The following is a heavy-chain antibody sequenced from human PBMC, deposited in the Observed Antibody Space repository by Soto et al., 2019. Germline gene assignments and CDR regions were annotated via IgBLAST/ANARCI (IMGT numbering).Heavy chain of an antibody. D-gene: IGHD3-3*01. CDR1: GFTFSSYG. J-gene: IGHJ6*02. V-gene: IGHV3-30-3*01. CDR2: ISYNGNNK. CDR3: ARPKAYITISAGMDV. Sequence: PGGSLRLSCAASGFTFSSYGMDWVRQAPGKGLEWVAVISYNGNNKYYGDSVKGRFTISRDNSKNTLYLQMNSLRAEDTAVYYCARPKAYITISAGMDVWGQGTKVTVSS.